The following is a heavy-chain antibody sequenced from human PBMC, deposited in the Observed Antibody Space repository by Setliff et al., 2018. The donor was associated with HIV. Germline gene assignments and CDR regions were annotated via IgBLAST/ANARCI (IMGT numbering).Heavy chain of an antibody. V-gene: IGHV4-61*02. CDR2: IYISGST. D-gene: IGHD3-10*01. CDR3: ARGSRNYYGSGALDY. J-gene: IGHJ4*02. CDR1: GGSISSGSYY. Sequence: SETLSLTCTVSGGSISSGSYYWSWIRQPAGKGLELIGRIYISGSTNYNPSLKNRVTISVDTSKKQCPLKLSSVTAADTAVYHCARGSRNYYGSGALDYWGQGTLVTVSS.